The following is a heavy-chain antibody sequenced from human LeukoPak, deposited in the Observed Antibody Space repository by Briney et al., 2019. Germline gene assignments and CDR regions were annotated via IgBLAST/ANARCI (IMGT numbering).Heavy chain of an antibody. V-gene: IGHV1-8*01. Sequence: ASVKVSCKASGYTFTSYDINWVRQATGQGLEWMGWMNPNSGNTGYAQKFQGRVTMTRNTSISTAYMELSSLRSEDTAVYYCAREGRNRYYDFWRYYYGMDVWGQGTTVTVSS. J-gene: IGHJ6*02. CDR1: GYTFTSYD. D-gene: IGHD3-3*01. CDR3: AREGRNRYYDFWRYYYGMDV. CDR2: MNPNSGNT.